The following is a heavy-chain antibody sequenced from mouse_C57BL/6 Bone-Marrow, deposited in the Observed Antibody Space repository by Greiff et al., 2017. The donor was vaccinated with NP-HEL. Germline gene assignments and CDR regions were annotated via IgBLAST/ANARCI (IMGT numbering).Heavy chain of an antibody. Sequence: DVKLVESEGGLVQPGSSMKLSCTASGFTFSDYYMAWVRQVPEKGLEWVANLNYDGSSTYYLDSLKSRFIISRDNAKNILYLQMSSLKSEDTATYYCARDRGYGSSYRYYAMDYWGQGTSVTVSS. J-gene: IGHJ4*01. V-gene: IGHV5-16*01. CDR1: GFTFSDYY. CDR3: ARDRGYGSSYRYYAMDY. CDR2: LNYDGSST. D-gene: IGHD1-1*01.